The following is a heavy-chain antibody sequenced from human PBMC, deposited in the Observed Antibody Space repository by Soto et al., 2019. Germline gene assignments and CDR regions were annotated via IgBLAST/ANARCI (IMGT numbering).Heavy chain of an antibody. Sequence: QVQLQQWGAGLLKPSETLSLTCAVYGESFGGYYWNWIRQPPGQGLEWVAEVNHSGTTNYNPSLKSRVPIALDTSRNQSSLIPHSMTAADTAVYYWATTNGASYLRGYYFDYWGQGTLVTVSS. CDR3: ATTNGASYLRGYYFDY. V-gene: IGHV4-34*01. CDR1: GESFGGYY. CDR2: VNHSGTT. D-gene: IGHD4-17*01. J-gene: IGHJ4*02.